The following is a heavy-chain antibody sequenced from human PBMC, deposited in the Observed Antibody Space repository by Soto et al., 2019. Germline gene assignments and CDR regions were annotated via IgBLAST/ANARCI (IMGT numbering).Heavy chain of an antibody. J-gene: IGHJ4*02. Sequence: QVQLRESGPGLVKPSQTLSLTCTVSNGSITSSGYYWNWIRQHPGKGLEWIGNIYYSGNTNYNPSLKSRVTISVDTSDKQFSLTLTSVTAADTAVYYCARDCGGDCSHNPNTLGYWGQGTLVTVSS. CDR1: NGSITSSGYY. V-gene: IGHV4-31*03. D-gene: IGHD2-21*02. CDR2: IYYSGNT. CDR3: ARDCGGDCSHNPNTLGY.